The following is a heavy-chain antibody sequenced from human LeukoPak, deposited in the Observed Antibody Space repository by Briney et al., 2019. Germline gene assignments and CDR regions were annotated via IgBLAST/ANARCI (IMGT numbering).Heavy chain of an antibody. CDR2: IY. V-gene: IGHV4-30-4*08. J-gene: IGHJ4*02. D-gene: IGHD3-10*01. CDR1: GGSISSSSYY. Sequence: SETLSLTCTVSGGSISSSSYYWGWIRQPPGKGLEWIGYIYYNPSLKSRVTISVDTSKNQFSLKLSSVTAADTAVYYCARDAPYGSGSYQDYWGQGTLVTVSS. CDR3: ARDAPYGSGSYQDY.